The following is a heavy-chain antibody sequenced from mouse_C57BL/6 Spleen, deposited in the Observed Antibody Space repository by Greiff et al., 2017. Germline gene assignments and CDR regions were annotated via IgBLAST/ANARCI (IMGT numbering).Heavy chain of an antibody. CDR3: ARSDYYGSSYWYFDV. CDR2: FHPYNDDT. Sequence: QVQLQQSGAELVNPGASVKMSCKASGYTFTTYPIEWMKQNHGKSLEWIGNFHPYNDDTKYNEKFKGKATLTVEKSSSTVYLELSRLTSDDSAVYYGARSDYYGSSYWYFDVWGTGTTVTVSS. CDR1: GYTFTTYP. D-gene: IGHD1-1*01. V-gene: IGHV1-47*01. J-gene: IGHJ1*03.